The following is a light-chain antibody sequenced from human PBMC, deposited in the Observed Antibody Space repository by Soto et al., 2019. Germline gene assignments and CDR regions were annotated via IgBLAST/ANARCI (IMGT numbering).Light chain of an antibody. V-gene: IGKV1-5*03. CDR1: QSINIW. CDR2: GAS. Sequence: DIQIPQTQSSLSASVGDRVTITCRASQSINIWLAWYQQKPGKAPKLLIYGASTIQSGIPPRFSGSGSGTEFTLTISSLQSEDIATYYCPQYNRYSRTFGQGTKVDIK. CDR3: PQYNRYSRT. J-gene: IGKJ1*01.